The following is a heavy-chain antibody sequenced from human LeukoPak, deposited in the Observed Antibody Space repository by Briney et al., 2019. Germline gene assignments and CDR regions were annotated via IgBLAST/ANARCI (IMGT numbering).Heavy chain of an antibody. CDR2: INSGGST. CDR3: ARDRRAATVGY. J-gene: IGHJ4*02. Sequence: PGGSLRLSCAASGFPVNSKFMSWVRQAPGKGLEWVSLINSGGSTYYADSVRGRFTISRDNSKNTVYLQMNSLRAEDTAVYYCARDRRAATVGYWGQGTLVTVSS. D-gene: IGHD6-13*01. V-gene: IGHV3-53*01. CDR1: GFPVNSKF.